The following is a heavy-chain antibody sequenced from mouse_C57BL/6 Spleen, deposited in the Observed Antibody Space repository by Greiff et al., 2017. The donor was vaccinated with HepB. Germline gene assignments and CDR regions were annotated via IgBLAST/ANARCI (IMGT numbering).Heavy chain of an antibody. Sequence: VQLQQSGAELVKPGASVKLSCKASGYTFTSYWMHWVKQRPGQGLEWIGMIHPNSGSTNYNEKFKSKATLTVDKSSSTAYMQLSSLTSEDSAVYYCARSGITTVVDYWGQGTSVTVSS. CDR3: ARSGITTVVDY. CDR2: IHPNSGST. D-gene: IGHD1-1*01. J-gene: IGHJ4*01. CDR1: GYTFTSYW. V-gene: IGHV1-64*01.